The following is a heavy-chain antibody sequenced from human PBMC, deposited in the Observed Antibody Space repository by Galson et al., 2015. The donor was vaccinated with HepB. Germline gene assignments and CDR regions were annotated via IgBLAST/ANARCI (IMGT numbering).Heavy chain of an antibody. J-gene: IGHJ4*02. Sequence: SLRLSCAASGFSFSTYGMHGVRQAPGRGLEWVAVISFDGRKKEYADSVKGRFTISRDNSRNTLYLQMNSLRVEDAAVYYCAKDIVATIWDYFDNWGQGTLVTVSS. CDR3: AKDIVATIWDYFDN. CDR2: ISFDGRKK. CDR1: GFSFSTYG. V-gene: IGHV3-30*18. D-gene: IGHD5-12*01.